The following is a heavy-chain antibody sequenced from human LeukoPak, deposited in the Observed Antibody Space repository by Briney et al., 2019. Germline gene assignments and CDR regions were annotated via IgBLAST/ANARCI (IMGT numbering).Heavy chain of an antibody. J-gene: IGHJ4*02. CDR1: GGSLSSYY. CDR3: ARESGFWSGYSFDY. Sequence: PSETLSLTCTVSGGSLSSYYWSWIRQPAGKGLERIGRIYTSGRTNYNPSPKSRVTMSVDTSKNQFSLKLSSVTAADTAVYYCARESGFWSGYSFDYWGQGTLVTVSS. V-gene: IGHV4-4*07. CDR2: IYTSGRT. D-gene: IGHD3-3*01.